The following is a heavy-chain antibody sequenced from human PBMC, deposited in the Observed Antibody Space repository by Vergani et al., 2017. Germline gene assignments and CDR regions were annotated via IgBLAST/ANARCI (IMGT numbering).Heavy chain of an antibody. CDR1: GGSFSGYY. J-gene: IGHJ4*02. CDR3: ARDVIRGYSGYVNY. D-gene: IGHD5-12*01. V-gene: IGHV4-34*01. Sequence: QVQLQQWGAGLLKPSETLSLTCAVYGGSFSGYYWSWIRQPPGKGLEWIGEINHSGSTNYNPSLKSRVTISIDTSKNQFSLKLSSVTAADTAVYYCARDVIRGYSGYVNYWGQGTLVTVSS. CDR2: INHSGST.